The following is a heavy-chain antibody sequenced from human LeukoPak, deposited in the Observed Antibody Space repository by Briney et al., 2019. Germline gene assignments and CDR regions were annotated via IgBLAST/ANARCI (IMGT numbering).Heavy chain of an antibody. D-gene: IGHD1-26*01. Sequence: SETLPLTCAVYGGSFSGYYWSWIRQPPGKGLEWIGEINHSGSTNYNPSLKSRVTISVDTSKNQFSPKLSSVTAADTAVYYCARGATTFNYWGQGTLVTVSS. CDR1: GGSFSGYY. CDR2: INHSGST. V-gene: IGHV4-34*01. CDR3: ARGATTFNY. J-gene: IGHJ4*02.